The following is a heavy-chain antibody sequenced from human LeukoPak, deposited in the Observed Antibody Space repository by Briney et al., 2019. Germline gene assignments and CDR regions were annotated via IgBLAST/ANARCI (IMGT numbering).Heavy chain of an antibody. CDR2: INHSGST. CDR3: ARDLRSNMVRGPTSRARNWFDP. V-gene: IGHV4-34*01. D-gene: IGHD3-10*01. CDR1: GGSFSGYY. J-gene: IGHJ5*02. Sequence: SETLSLTCAVYGGSFSGYYWSWIRQPPGKGLEWIGGINHSGSTNYNPSLKSRVTISVDTSKNQLSLKLSSVTAADTAVYYCARDLRSNMVRGPTSRARNWFDPWGQGTLVTVSS.